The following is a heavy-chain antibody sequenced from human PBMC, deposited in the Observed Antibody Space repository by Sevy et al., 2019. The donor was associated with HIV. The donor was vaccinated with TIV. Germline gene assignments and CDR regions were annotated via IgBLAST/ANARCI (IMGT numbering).Heavy chain of an antibody. Sequence: GGSLRLSCAASGFTFSSYWMHWVRQAPGKGLVWVSRINSDGSSTSYADSVKGRFTISRDNAKNTPYLQMNSLRAEDTAVYYCARDPRAYSSGWYFGGWFDPWGQGTLVTVSS. J-gene: IGHJ5*02. CDR2: INSDGSST. D-gene: IGHD6-19*01. CDR1: GFTFSSYW. V-gene: IGHV3-74*01. CDR3: ARDPRAYSSGWYFGGWFDP.